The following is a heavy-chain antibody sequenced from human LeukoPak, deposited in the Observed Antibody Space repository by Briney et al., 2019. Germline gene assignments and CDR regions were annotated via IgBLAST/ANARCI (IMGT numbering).Heavy chain of an antibody. V-gene: IGHV1-18*01. J-gene: IGHJ3*02. D-gene: IGHD6-19*01. CDR3: AREHAVAGTFDI. CDR1: GYTFTSYG. Sequence: ASVTVSCKASGYTFTSYGISWLRQAPGQGLEWMGWISAYNGNTNYAQKLQGRVTMTTDTSTSTAYMELRSLRSDDTAVYYCAREHAVAGTFDIWGQGTMVTVSS. CDR2: ISAYNGNT.